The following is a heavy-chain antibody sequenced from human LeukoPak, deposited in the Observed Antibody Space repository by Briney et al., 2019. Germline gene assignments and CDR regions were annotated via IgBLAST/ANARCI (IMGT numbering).Heavy chain of an antibody. CDR2: IYYSGST. D-gene: IGHD1-26*01. CDR1: GGSISSYY. V-gene: IGHV4-59*08. Sequence: PSETLSLTCTVSGGSISSYYWSWIQQPPGKGLEWIGYIYYSGSTNYNPSLKSRVTISVDTSKNQFSLKLSSVTAADTAVYYCARRGNGDGANFDYWGQGTLVTVSS. J-gene: IGHJ4*02. CDR3: ARRGNGDGANFDY.